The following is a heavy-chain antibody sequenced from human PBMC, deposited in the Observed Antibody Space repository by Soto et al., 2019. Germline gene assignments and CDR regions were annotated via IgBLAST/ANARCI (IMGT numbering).Heavy chain of an antibody. CDR2: INAYNGNT. CDR1: GYTFTIYG. Sequence: ASVKVSCKASGYTFTIYGISWVRQAPGQGLEWMGWINAYNGNTNYAQKLQGRVTMTTDTSTSTAYMELRSLRSDDTAVYYCARNIVLVPAAPWFDPWGQGTLVTVSS. D-gene: IGHD2-2*01. V-gene: IGHV1-18*01. J-gene: IGHJ5*02. CDR3: ARNIVLVPAAPWFDP.